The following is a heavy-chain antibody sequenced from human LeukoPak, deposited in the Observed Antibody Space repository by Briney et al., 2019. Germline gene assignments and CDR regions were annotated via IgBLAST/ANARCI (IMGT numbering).Heavy chain of an antibody. CDR3: ARDYGGSSPFDY. V-gene: IGHV3-48*03. D-gene: IGHD4-23*01. CDR1: GFTFRSYE. J-gene: IGHJ4*02. Sequence: GGSLRLSCVASGFTFRSYEMHWFRQAPGKGLAWVSYISSSDSTIYYADSVKGLFTISRDNAKNSLYLQMNRLRAEDTAVEYCARDYGGSSPFDYWGQGTLVTVSS. CDR2: ISSSDSTI.